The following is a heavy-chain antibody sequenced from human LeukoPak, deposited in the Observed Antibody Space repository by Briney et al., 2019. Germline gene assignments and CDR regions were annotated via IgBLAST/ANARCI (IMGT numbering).Heavy chain of an antibody. CDR1: GGSISNYY. D-gene: IGHD3-3*01. CDR3: ARGPSSRLRFLERSTSGGSFDP. Sequence: PSETLSLTCTVSGGSISNYYWNWIRQPAGKGLEWIGYIYYSGSTNYNPSLKSRVTISVDTSKNQFSLKLSSVTAADTAVYYCARGPSSRLRFLERSTSGGSFDPWGQGTLVTVSS. CDR2: IYYSGST. J-gene: IGHJ5*02. V-gene: IGHV4-59*01.